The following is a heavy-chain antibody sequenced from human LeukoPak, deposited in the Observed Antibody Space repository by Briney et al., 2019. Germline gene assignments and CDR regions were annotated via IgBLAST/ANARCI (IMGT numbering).Heavy chain of an antibody. CDR1: GGSFSGYY. CDR2: IYYSGST. CDR3: AMGNYYDSSGYYNY. V-gene: IGHV4-59*08. Sequence: SETLSLTCAVYGGSFSGYYWSWIRQPPGKGLEWIGYIYYSGSTNYNPSLKSRVTISVDTSKNQFSLKLSSVTAADTAVYYCAMGNYYDSSGYYNYWGQGTLVTVSS. J-gene: IGHJ4*02. D-gene: IGHD3-22*01.